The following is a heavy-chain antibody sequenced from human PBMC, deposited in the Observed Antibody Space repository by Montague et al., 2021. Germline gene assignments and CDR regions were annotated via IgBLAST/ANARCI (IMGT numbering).Heavy chain of an antibody. J-gene: IGHJ4*02. CDR3: ARRLGIRAPFDY. V-gene: IGHV4-59*08. CDR1: GGSISEFY. CDR2: IYDSGTT. D-gene: IGHD7-27*01. Sequence: SETLSLTCTVTGGSISEFYWSWNRQSPEKGLEWIGYIYDSGTTNYNPSLKSRVTISADTSMNQFSLNLRSVTAADTAVYFCARRLGIRAPFDYWGQGTLVTVSS.